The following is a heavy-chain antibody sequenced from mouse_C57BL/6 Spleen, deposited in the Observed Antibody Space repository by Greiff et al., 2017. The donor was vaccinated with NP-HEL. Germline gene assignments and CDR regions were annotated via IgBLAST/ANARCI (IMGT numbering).Heavy chain of an antibody. V-gene: IGHV1-82*01. CDR1: GYAFSSSW. J-gene: IGHJ1*03. D-gene: IGHD1-1*01. CDR2: IYPGDGDT. Sequence: VQLQQSGPELVKPGASVKISCKASGYAFSSSWMNWVKQRPGKGLEWIGRIYPGDGDTNYNGKFKGKATLTADKSSSTAYMQLSSLTSEDSAVYFCARDYGSRWYFDVWGTGTTVTVSS. CDR3: ARDYGSRWYFDV.